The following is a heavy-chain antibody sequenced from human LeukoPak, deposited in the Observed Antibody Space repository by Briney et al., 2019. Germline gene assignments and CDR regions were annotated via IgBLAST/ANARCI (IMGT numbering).Heavy chain of an antibody. CDR2: IIPIFGTA. CDR3: ARARSRLGELSFEPDY. CDR1: GGTFSSYA. J-gene: IGHJ4*02. D-gene: IGHD3-16*02. V-gene: IGHV1-69*13. Sequence: SVKVSCKASGGTFSSYAISWVRQAPGQGLEGMGGIIPIFGTANYAQKFQGRVTITADESTSTAYMELSSLRSEDTAVYYCARARSRLGELSFEPDYWGQGTLVTVSS.